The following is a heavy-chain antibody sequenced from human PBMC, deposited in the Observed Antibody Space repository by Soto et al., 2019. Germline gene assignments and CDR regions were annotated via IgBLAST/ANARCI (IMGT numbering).Heavy chain of an antibody. CDR3: ARGPPIFY. CDR2: IYHSGST. Sequence: SETLSLTCTVSGGSISSSSYFWGWIRQPPGKGLEWTGYIYHSGSTYYNPSLKSRVTISVDRSKNQFSLKLNSVTAADTAVYYCARGPPIFYWGQGTLVTVSS. CDR1: GGSISSSSYF. V-gene: IGHV4-30-2*01. D-gene: IGHD3-9*01. J-gene: IGHJ4*02.